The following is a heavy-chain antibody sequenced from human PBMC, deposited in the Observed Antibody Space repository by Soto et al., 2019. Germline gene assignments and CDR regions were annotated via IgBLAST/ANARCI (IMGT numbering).Heavy chain of an antibody. D-gene: IGHD2-15*01. CDR3: GLRYCSRATCPPLNSYFYMDV. CDR2: ISGSGGST. V-gene: IGHV3-23*01. Sequence: MQLLESGGGLVQPGGSLRLSCAASGFTFSNYAMTWVRQAPGKGLEWVSGISGSGGSTFYAGSVKGRFAISRDNSKNTLYLQMTGLTAEDTTVYYCGLRYCSRATCPPLNSYFYMDVWGKGTTVTVSS. J-gene: IGHJ6*03. CDR1: GFTFSNYA.